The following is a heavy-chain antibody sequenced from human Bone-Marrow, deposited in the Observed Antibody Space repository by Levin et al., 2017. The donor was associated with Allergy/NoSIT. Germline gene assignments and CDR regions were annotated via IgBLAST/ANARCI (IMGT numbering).Heavy chain of an antibody. CDR2: IYYSGAT. Sequence: SQTLSLTCTVSGGSITNYNHYWDWVRQSPGKGLEWIGNIYYSGATYYNPSLKSRVTISVDTSKNQFSLNLSSVTAADTAVYYCAKSRGGDSTYYYYYGLDVWGPGTTVTVAS. J-gene: IGHJ6*02. CDR1: GGSITNYNHY. D-gene: IGHD2-21*01. V-gene: IGHV4-39*01. CDR3: AKSRGGDSTYYYYYGLDV.